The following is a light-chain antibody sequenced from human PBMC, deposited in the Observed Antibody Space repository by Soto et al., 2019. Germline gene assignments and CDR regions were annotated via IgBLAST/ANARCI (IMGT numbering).Light chain of an antibody. Sequence: DIQMTQSPSILSASVGDRVTITCRASQTISSWLAWYQQKPGKAPKLLIYKASTLKSGVPSRFSGSGSGTDFTLTISRLEPEDFAVYYCQQYGSSPNAFGQGTRLEIK. CDR2: KAS. V-gene: IGKV1-5*03. J-gene: IGKJ5*01. CDR3: QQYGSSPNA. CDR1: QTISSW.